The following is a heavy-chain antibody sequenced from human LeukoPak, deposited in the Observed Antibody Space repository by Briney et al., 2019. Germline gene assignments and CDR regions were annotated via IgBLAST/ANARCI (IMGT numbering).Heavy chain of an antibody. CDR1: GGTFSSYA. CDR3: ARAGLTVGATPLGGFDY. CDR2: IIPIFGTA. D-gene: IGHD1-26*01. J-gene: IGHJ4*02. V-gene: IGHV1-69*01. Sequence: ASVKVSCKASGGTFSSYAISWVRQAPGQGLEWMGGIIPIFGTANYAQKFQGRVTITADESTSTAYMELSSLRSEDTAVYYCARAGLTVGATPLGGFDYWGRGTLVTVSS.